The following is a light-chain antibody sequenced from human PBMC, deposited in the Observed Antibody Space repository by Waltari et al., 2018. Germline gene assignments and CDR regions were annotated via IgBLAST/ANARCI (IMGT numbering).Light chain of an antibody. J-gene: IGKJ4*01. V-gene: IGKV4-1*01. CDR1: QSVLYNSNNKNY. CDR2: WAS. Sequence: DIVMTQSPDSLAVSLGERATIHCKSSQSVLYNSNNKNYLAWYQQKPGQSPKLLIYWASTRESGVPDRFSGSGSGTDFTLTISSLQAEDVAVYYCQQYYTTPLTFGGGTTVEIK. CDR3: QQYYTTPLT.